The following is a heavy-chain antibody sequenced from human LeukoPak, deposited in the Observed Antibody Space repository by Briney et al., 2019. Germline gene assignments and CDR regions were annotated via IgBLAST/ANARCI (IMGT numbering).Heavy chain of an antibody. V-gene: IGHV1-8*01. CDR2: MNPNSGNT. J-gene: IGHJ4*02. D-gene: IGHD4-17*01. Sequence: ASVKVSCKASGYTFTSYDINWVRQASGQGLEWMGWMNPNSGNTGYAQKFQGRVTITRNTSISTAYMELSSLRSEDTAVYYCAVLLYGENFDYWGQGTLVTVSS. CDR3: AVLLYGENFDY. CDR1: GYTFTSYD.